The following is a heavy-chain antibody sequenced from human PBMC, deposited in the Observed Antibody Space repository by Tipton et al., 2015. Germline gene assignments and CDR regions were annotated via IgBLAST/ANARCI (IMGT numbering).Heavy chain of an antibody. V-gene: IGHV3-48*02. CDR3: ARLDTMIPL. Sequence: SLRLSCAASGFSFSYYGMHWVRQAPGKGLEWLSYISSSSITTYCADSVKGRFTVSRDNAKNALYLQMNSLRDEDTAVYYCARLDTMIPLWGRGTLVTVSS. J-gene: IGHJ2*01. D-gene: IGHD3-22*01. CDR1: GFSFSYYG. CDR2: ISSSSITT.